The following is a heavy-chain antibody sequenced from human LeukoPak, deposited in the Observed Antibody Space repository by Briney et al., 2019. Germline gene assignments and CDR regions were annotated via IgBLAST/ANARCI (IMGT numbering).Heavy chain of an antibody. V-gene: IGHV4-61*02. CDR2: IYASGNT. CDR1: GDPIRSDSFY. CDR3: ARDRSSGWLNWFVP. D-gene: IGHD6-19*01. Sequence: SETLSLTCTVSGDPIRSDSFYWNWIRQPAGKGLQWIGRIYASGNTNYNPSLKSRVTISLDTSRNRFSLNLRSVTATDTAVYFCARDRSSGWLNWFVPWGQGTLVTVSP. J-gene: IGHJ5*02.